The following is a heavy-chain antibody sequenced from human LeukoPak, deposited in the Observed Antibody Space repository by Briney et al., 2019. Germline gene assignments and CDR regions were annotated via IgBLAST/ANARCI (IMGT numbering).Heavy chain of an antibody. D-gene: IGHD3-3*01. Sequence: PGGSLRLSCAASGFIFDGFPMHWVRQAPGKGLEWVSSISWNSDSIGYADSVKGRFTISRDNAKNSLYLQLNSLRAEDTALYYCAREDITIFGVVIASDIWGQGTMVTVSS. CDR3: AREDITIFGVVIASDI. CDR2: ISWNSDSI. V-gene: IGHV3-9*01. CDR1: GFIFDGFP. J-gene: IGHJ3*02.